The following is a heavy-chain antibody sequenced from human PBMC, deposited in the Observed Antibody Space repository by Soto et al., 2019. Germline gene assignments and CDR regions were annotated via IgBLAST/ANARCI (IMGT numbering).Heavy chain of an antibody. D-gene: IGHD6-13*01. J-gene: IGHJ5*02. CDR1: GGTFSSYA. CDR3: ARTTPQGGAAGIWWFDP. CDR2: IIPIFGTA. Sequence: QVQLVQSGAEVKKPGSSVKVSCKASGGTFSSYAISWVRQAPGQGLEWMGGIIPIFGTANYAQKFQGRVTITADESTSTAYMELSSLRSEDTAVYYCARTTPQGGAAGIWWFDPWGQGTLVTVS. V-gene: IGHV1-69*01.